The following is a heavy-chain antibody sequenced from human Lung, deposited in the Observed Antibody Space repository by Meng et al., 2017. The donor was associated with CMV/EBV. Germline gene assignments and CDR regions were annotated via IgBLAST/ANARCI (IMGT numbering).Heavy chain of an antibody. CDR1: GASISSGTRY. Sequence: SXTXSLXXSVSGASISSGTRYWGWIRQPPGKGLEWIGSIYSGGQTFYSPSLRSRVTLAVDRTKNQFSLKMTSVTAADTAVYFCAKFPDRRDTGFWGRGAXVTVAS. D-gene: IGHD1-14*01. CDR2: IYSGGQT. V-gene: IGHV4-39*01. CDR3: AKFPDRRDTGF. J-gene: IGHJ4*02.